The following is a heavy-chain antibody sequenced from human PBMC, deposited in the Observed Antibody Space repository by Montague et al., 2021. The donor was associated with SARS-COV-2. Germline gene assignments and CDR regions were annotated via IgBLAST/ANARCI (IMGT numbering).Heavy chain of an antibody. D-gene: IGHD3-10*01. CDR1: GFNFRTYG. J-gene: IGHJ6*02. Sequence: SLRLSCAASGFNFRTYGMHWVRQAPGKGLEWVAVIWYDGSNKDYADSVKGRFTISRDNFRNTLYLLMNNLRAEDTAVYYCARDGSLVWGGYFNYDMDVWGQGTTVTVS. V-gene: IGHV3-33*01. CDR2: IWYDGSNK. CDR3: ARDGSLVWGGYFNYDMDV.